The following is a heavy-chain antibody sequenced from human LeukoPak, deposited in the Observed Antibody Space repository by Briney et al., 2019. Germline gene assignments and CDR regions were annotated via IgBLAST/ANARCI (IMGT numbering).Heavy chain of an antibody. Sequence: SETLSLTCAVYGGSFSGYYWSWIRQPPGKGLEWIGEINHSGITNYSPSLKSRVSISEDTSKNQFSLNMTSVTAADTAVYYCATEKYCGGDCHAFDIWGQGTMVTVSS. CDR3: ATEKYCGGDCHAFDI. V-gene: IGHV4-34*01. CDR2: INHSGIT. CDR1: GGSFSGYY. J-gene: IGHJ3*02. D-gene: IGHD2-21*01.